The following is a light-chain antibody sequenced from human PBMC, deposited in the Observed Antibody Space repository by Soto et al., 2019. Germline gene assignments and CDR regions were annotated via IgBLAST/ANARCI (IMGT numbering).Light chain of an antibody. CDR2: GAS. V-gene: IGKV1-27*01. CDR1: LDINNY. Sequence: DIQMTHSPSSLSASVGDRVTITCRASLDINNYLAWYQQKPGKVPKLLIYGASTLHSGVPSRFSGSGSGTDFTLTISRLQPGDVATYYCQPYNSAPLTFGGGTKVDIK. J-gene: IGKJ4*01. CDR3: QPYNSAPLT.